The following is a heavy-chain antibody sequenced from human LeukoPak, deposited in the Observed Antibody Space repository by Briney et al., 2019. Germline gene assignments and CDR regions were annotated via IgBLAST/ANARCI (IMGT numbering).Heavy chain of an antibody. CDR2: IYYSGST. D-gene: IGHD4-23*01. Sequence: SQTLSLTCTVSGGSISSGGYYWSWIRQHPGKGPEWIGYIYYSGSTYYNPPLKSRVTISVDTSKNQFSLKLSSVTAADTAVYYCASCDDYGGNPPICDYWGQGTLVTVPS. CDR3: ASCDDYGGNPPICDY. CDR1: GGSISSGGYY. V-gene: IGHV4-31*03. J-gene: IGHJ4*02.